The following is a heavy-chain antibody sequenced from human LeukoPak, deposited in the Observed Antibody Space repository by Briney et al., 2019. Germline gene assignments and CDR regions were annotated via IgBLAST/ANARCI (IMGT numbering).Heavy chain of an antibody. Sequence: GGSLRLSCAASGFTFSSYGMHWVRQAPGKGLEWVAFIRYGGSNKYYADSVKGRFTISRDNSKNTLYLQMNSLRAEDTAVYYCAKFGVPQADYWGQGTLVTVSP. CDR3: AKFGVPQADY. J-gene: IGHJ4*02. CDR1: GFTFSSYG. CDR2: IRYGGSNK. D-gene: IGHD3-10*01. V-gene: IGHV3-30*02.